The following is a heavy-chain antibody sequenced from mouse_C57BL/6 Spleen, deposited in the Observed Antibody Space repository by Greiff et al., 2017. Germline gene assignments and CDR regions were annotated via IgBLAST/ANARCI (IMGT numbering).Heavy chain of an antibody. CDR2: IYPGDGDT. J-gene: IGHJ2*01. CDR3: ARAVGWLRGFDY. D-gene: IGHD2-2*01. Sequence: VQLQQSGAELVKPGASVKISCKASGYAFSSYWMNWVKQRPGKGLEWIGQIYPGDGDTNYNGKFKGKATLTADTSSSTAYMQLSSLTSEDSAVYFSARAVGWLRGFDYWGQGTTLTVSS. CDR1: GYAFSSYW. V-gene: IGHV1-80*01.